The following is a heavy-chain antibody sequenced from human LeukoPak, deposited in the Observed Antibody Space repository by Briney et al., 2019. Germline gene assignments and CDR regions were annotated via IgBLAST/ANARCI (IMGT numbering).Heavy chain of an antibody. CDR2: ISWNSGSI. CDR1: GFTFDDYA. CDR3: AKDISSSWPYLRGMDV. Sequence: GRSLRLSCAASGFTFDDYAMHWVRQAPGKGLEWVSGISWNSGSIGYADSVKGRFTISRDNAKNSLYLQMNSLRAEDTALYYCAKDISSSWPYLRGMDVWGQGTTVTVSS. D-gene: IGHD6-13*01. J-gene: IGHJ6*02. V-gene: IGHV3-9*01.